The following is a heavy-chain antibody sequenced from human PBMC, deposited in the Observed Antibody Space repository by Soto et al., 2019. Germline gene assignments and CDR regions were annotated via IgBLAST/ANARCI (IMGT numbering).Heavy chain of an antibody. Sequence: QVQLQGSGPGLVKPSQTLSLTCSVSGGSISNDDYYWTWIRQPPGKGLEWIGHIYYNGNTYYNPSLKSRLTMSLDTSQNQFSLHLTSVIAADSASYFCARATTVTSSFFYYGLDVWGQGTTVTVSS. V-gene: IGHV4-30-4*08. D-gene: IGHD4-17*01. CDR2: IYYNGNT. CDR3: ARATTVTSSFFYYGLDV. J-gene: IGHJ6*02. CDR1: GGSISNDDYY.